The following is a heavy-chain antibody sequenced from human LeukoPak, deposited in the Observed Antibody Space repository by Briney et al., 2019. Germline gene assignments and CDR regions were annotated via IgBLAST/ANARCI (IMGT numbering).Heavy chain of an antibody. CDR2: IWYDGSNK. J-gene: IGHJ6*02. D-gene: IGHD2-15*01. V-gene: IGHV3-33*01. CDR1: GFTFSSYG. Sequence: GRSLRLSCAASGFTFSSYGMHWVRQAPGKGLEWVAVIWYDGSNKYYADSVKGRFTISRDNSKNTLYLQMNSLRAEDTAVYYCARDRDGSGGSCYRYYYYGMDVWGQGTTVTVSS. CDR3: ARDRDGSGGSCYRYYYYGMDV.